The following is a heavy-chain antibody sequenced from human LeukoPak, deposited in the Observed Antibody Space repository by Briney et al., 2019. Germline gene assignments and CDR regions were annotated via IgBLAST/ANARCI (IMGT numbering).Heavy chain of an antibody. CDR1: GFTFSTYW. D-gene: IGHD5-24*01. CDR2: IKQDGSEK. Sequence: PGGSLRLSCAASGFTFSTYWTSWVRQAPGKGLEWVANIKQDGSEKTYVDSVKGRFTISRDSAQNSLYLQMNSLRAEDTAVYYCARERYGSSYFDSWGQGTLVTVSS. V-gene: IGHV3-7*05. CDR3: ARERYGSSYFDS. J-gene: IGHJ4*02.